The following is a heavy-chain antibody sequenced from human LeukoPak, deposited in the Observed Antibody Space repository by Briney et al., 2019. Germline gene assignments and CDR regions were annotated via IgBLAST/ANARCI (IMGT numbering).Heavy chain of an antibody. V-gene: IGHV3-30*04. J-gene: IGHJ4*02. CDR3: ARDGSSGWQYYFDY. D-gene: IGHD6-19*01. CDR2: ISYDGSNK. CDR1: GFTFSSYA. Sequence: PGGSLRLSCAASGFTFSSYAMHWVRQAPGKGLEWVAVISYDGSNKYYADSVKGRFTISRDNSKNTLYLQMNSLRAEDTAVYYCARDGSSGWQYYFDYWGQGTLVTVSS.